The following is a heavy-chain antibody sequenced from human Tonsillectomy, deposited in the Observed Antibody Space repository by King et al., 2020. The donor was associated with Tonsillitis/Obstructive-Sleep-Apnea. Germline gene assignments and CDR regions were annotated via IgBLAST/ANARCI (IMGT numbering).Heavy chain of an antibody. CDR1: GYSFTSYW. Sequence: QLVQSGAEVKKPGESLRISCKGSGYSFTSYWISWVRQMPGKGLDGMGGIDPSDSYTNYSPSCQGHVTISVEKSIPTAYLQWSSLKASDTAMYYCARPIVNYYDSSGYPVHDAFDIWGQGTMVTVS. CDR3: ARPIVNYYDSSGYPVHDAFDI. CDR2: IDPSDSYT. D-gene: IGHD3-22*01. V-gene: IGHV5-10-1*01. J-gene: IGHJ3*02.